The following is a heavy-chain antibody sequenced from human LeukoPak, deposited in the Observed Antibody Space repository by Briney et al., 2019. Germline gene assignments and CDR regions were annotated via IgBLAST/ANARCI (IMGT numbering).Heavy chain of an antibody. CDR3: AKGKSGSYSPYYYYMDV. J-gene: IGHJ6*03. V-gene: IGHV3-21*01. CDR1: GFTFSSYA. D-gene: IGHD1-26*01. CDR2: ISSSSGYI. Sequence: GRSLRLSCAASGFTFSSYAMNWVRQAPGKGLEWVSSISSSSGYIFYADSVKGRFTISRDNSKNTLYLQMNSLRAEDTAVYYCAKGKSGSYSPYYYYMDVWGKGTTVTVSS.